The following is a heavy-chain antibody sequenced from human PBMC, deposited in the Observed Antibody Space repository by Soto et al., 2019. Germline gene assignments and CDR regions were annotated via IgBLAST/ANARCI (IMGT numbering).Heavy chain of an antibody. J-gene: IGHJ4*02. CDR2: SSYNGGT. CDR3: ARHRIEVVWRGFDF. CDR1: TDSSSFTNSY. D-gene: IGHD3-10*01. V-gene: IGHV4-39*01. Sequence: AETLSLTCTVSTDSSSFTNSYWGWIRQPPGKGLQWIGSSSYNGGTFYNPSLKGRVVISFDTSKKQSSLQVTSVTAADTAVYFCARHRIEVVWRGFDFWGQGSPVTVSS.